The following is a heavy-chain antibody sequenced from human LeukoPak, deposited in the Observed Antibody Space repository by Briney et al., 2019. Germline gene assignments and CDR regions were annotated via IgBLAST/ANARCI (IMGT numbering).Heavy chain of an antibody. CDR1: GFTFNDYA. Sequence: GGSLRLSCAPSGFTFNDYAMNWVRQAPGKGLEWVSALYIGGNTYYADSVRGRFTISRDNSKNTLYLQMNSLRAEDTAIYYCMTAAGYNFGQYWGQGTLVTVSS. CDR2: LYIGGNT. V-gene: IGHV3-53*01. CDR3: MTAAGYNFGQY. J-gene: IGHJ4*02. D-gene: IGHD5-18*01.